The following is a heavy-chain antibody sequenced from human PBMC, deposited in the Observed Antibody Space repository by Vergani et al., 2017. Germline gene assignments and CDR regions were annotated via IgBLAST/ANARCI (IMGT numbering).Heavy chain of an antibody. V-gene: IGHV3-23*01. CDR2: ISGSGGRT. J-gene: IGHJ4*02. D-gene: IGHD2-21*02. Sequence: EVQLLESGGGLVQPGGSLRLSCAASGFTFSSYAMSWVRKAPGKGLEWVSAISGSGGRTYYAATGRGRLTISKDNSKTTLYLQMNSLRAEDAAVYYCAKGSVVTEAYWGQGTLVTVSS. CDR1: GFTFSSYA. CDR3: AKGSVVTEAY.